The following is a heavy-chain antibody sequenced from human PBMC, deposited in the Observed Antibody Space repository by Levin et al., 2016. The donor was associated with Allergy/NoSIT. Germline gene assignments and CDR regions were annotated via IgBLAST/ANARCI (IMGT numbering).Heavy chain of an antibody. Sequence: VRQAPGKGLEWVSVIYSGGSTYYADSVKGRFTISRDNSKNTLYLQMNSLRAEDTAVYYCARFPRQGELLDAFDIWGQGTMVTVSS. J-gene: IGHJ3*02. CDR3: ARFPRQGELLDAFDI. D-gene: IGHD1-26*01. V-gene: IGHV3-53*01. CDR2: IYSGGST.